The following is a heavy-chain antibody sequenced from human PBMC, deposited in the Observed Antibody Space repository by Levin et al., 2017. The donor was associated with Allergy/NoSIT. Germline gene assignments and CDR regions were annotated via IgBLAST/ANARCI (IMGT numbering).Heavy chain of an antibody. V-gene: IGHV4-34*01. Sequence: SETLSLTCAVYGGSFSGYYWSWIRQPPGKGLEWIGEINHSGSTNYNPSLKSRVTISVDTSKNQFSLKLSSVTAADTAVYYCARKGHDYVWGSYRQLGTTFDYWGQGTLVTVSS. CDR1: GGSFSGYY. J-gene: IGHJ4*02. D-gene: IGHD3-16*02. CDR3: ARKGHDYVWGSYRQLGTTFDY. CDR2: INHSGST.